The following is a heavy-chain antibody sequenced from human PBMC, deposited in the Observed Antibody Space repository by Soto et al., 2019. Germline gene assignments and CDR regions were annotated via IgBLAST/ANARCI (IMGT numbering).Heavy chain of an antibody. D-gene: IGHD6-13*01. CDR2: INHSGST. V-gene: IGHV4-34*01. CDR1: GGSFSGYY. J-gene: IGHJ5*02. CDR3: ARWCSSSWIGWFDP. Sequence: SETLSLTCAVYGGSFSGYYWSWIRQPPGKGQEWIGEINHSGSTNYNPSLKSRVTISVDTSKNQFSLKLSSVTASDTAVYYCARWCSSSWIGWFDPWGQGTLVTVS.